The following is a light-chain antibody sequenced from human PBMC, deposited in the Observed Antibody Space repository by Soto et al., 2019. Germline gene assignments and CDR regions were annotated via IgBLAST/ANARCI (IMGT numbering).Light chain of an antibody. CDR1: TSDVGGYNY. CDR2: EVR. J-gene: IGLJ2*01. Sequence: QSALTQPASVSGSPGQSITISCTGTTSDVGGYNYVSWFQHHPGKAPKLMIYEVRNRPSGISDRFSGSKSGNTASLTISGLQAEDEADYFCSSFSSSSTYVVFGGGTQLTVL. CDR3: SSFSSSSTYVV. V-gene: IGLV2-14*01.